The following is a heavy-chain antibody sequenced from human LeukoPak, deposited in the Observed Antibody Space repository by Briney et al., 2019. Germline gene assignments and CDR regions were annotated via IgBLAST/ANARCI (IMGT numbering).Heavy chain of an antibody. V-gene: IGHV1-24*01. CDR2: FDPEDGET. Sequence: GASVNVSCKVSGYTLTELSMHWVRQAPGKGLEWMGGFDPEDGETIYAQKFQGRVTMTEDTSTDTAYMELSSLRSEDTAVYYCASGELLRRHYDYWGQGTLVTVSS. J-gene: IGHJ4*02. CDR3: ASGELLRRHYDY. D-gene: IGHD1-26*01. CDR1: GYTLTELS.